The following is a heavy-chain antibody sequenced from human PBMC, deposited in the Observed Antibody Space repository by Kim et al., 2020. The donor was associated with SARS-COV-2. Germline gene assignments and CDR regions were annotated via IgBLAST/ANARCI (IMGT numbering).Heavy chain of an antibody. CDR3: ARDHAIYSYGPFDY. V-gene: IGHV3-30*04. D-gene: IGHD5-18*01. CDR1: GFTFSSYA. CDR2: ISYDGSNK. J-gene: IGHJ4*02. Sequence: GGSLRLSCAASGFTFSSYAMHWVRQAPGKGLEWVAVISYDGSNKYYADSVKGRFTISRDNSKNTLYLQINSLRAEDTAVYYCARDHAIYSYGPFDYWGQGTLVTVSS.